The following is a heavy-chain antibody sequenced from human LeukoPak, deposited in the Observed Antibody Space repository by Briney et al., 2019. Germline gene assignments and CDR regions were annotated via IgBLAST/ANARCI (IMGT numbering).Heavy chain of an antibody. V-gene: IGHV4-34*01. CDR2: INHSGST. J-gene: IGHJ4*02. CDR1: GGSFSGYY. Sequence: SETLSLTCAVYGGSFSGYYWSWIRQPPGKGLEWIGEINHSGSTNYNPSLKSRVTISVDTSKNQFSLKLNSVTAADTAVYYCARGRPVMVRGARVDYWGQGTLVTVSS. D-gene: IGHD3-10*01. CDR3: ARGRPVMVRGARVDY.